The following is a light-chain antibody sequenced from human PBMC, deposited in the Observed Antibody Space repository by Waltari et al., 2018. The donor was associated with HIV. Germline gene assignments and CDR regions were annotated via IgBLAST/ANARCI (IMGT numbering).Light chain of an antibody. V-gene: IGLV3-25*03. CDR2: KDT. Sequence: YELTQPPSMSVSPGQTAMITCSGDVLAKQYAYWYQQKPGQAPVLVMSKDTERPSEIPERFSGSSSGTTVTLTISGVQAEDEADYHCQSSDDSRPWIFGGGTKMTVL. CDR1: VLAKQY. J-gene: IGLJ2*01. CDR3: QSSDDSRPWI.